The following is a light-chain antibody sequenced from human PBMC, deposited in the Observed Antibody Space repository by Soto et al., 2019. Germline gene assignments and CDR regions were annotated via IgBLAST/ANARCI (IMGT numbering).Light chain of an antibody. CDR1: QNIRDN. J-gene: IGKJ4*01. CDR3: QQYNNFPLI. Sequence: ITQSPATLSVSPGDRTNFSCRASQNIRDNLAWYQHKAGRTPRLLIYGASTRAPGIPARFSGAGSGTQLSLTISNLQSEDFATYYCQQYNNFPLIFGGGTKVDIK. CDR2: GAS. V-gene: IGKV3-15*01.